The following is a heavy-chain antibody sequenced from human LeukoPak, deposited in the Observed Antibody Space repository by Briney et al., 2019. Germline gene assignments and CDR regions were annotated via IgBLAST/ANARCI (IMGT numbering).Heavy chain of an antibody. CDR2: IYSGSST. Sequence: SGGSLSLSCAASGFTVSSNYMSWVRQAPGKGLEWVSVIYSGSSTYYADSVKGRFTISRDNSKNTLYLQMNSLRAEDTAVYYCARYSSSWYSPFDYWGQGTLVTVSS. V-gene: IGHV3-53*01. CDR3: ARYSSSWYSPFDY. J-gene: IGHJ4*02. D-gene: IGHD6-13*01. CDR1: GFTVSSNY.